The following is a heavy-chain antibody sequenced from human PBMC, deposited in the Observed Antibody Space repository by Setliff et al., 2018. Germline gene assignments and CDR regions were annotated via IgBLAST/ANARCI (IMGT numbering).Heavy chain of an antibody. J-gene: IGHJ5*02. CDR1: GYSISSGYY. D-gene: IGHD6-13*01. V-gene: IGHV4-38-2*01. Sequence: SETLSLTCAVSGYSISSGYYWGWIRQPPGKGLEWIGSIHHRGSTYYNPSLKSRVTTLVDTSKNHFSLKLSSVTAADTAVYYCARQTGEQLVYNWFDPWGQGTLVTVSS. CDR3: ARQTGEQLVYNWFDP. CDR2: IHHRGST.